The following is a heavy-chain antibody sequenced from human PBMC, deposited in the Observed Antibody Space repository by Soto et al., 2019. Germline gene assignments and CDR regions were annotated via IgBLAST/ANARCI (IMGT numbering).Heavy chain of an antibody. Sequence: NPSETLSLTCSVSGGPISSDYYYWGWIPQPPGKDLEWFGNIYYSANTYYNPSLKSRIIISIDTSKNQYSLMTGSMTAADPAEYYCASTTLYGMDVWGQGTTVTVSS. V-gene: IGHV4-30-4*01. D-gene: IGHD1-26*01. CDR1: GGPISSDYYY. CDR2: IYYSANT. J-gene: IGHJ6*02. CDR3: ASTTLYGMDV.